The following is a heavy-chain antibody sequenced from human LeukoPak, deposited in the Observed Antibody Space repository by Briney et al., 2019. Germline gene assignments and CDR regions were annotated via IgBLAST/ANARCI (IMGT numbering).Heavy chain of an antibody. CDR1: GFTVGDNY. V-gene: IGHV3-53*01. CDR2: IYSAGDT. CDR3: ARDSSSFPNYFDY. D-gene: IGHD2/OR15-2a*01. Sequence: PGRSLRLSCAASGFTVGDNYMSWVRQAPGKGLEWVSLIYSAGDTFYSDSVRGRFTISRDNSKNTLYLQMNSLRAEDTAFYYCARDSSSFPNYFDYWGQGTLVTVSS. J-gene: IGHJ4*02.